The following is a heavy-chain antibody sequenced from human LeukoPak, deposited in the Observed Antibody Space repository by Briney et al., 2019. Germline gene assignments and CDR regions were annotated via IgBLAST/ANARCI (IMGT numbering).Heavy chain of an antibody. CDR3: ARDEYGFGDGYNSGYYFDY. CDR1: GFTFSDYY. Sequence: PGGSLRLSCAASGFTFSDYYMSWIRQAPGKGLEWVSYISSSGSTICYADSVKGRFTISRDNAKNSLYLQMNSLRAEDTAVYYCARDEYGFGDGYNSGYYFDYWGQGTLVTVSS. J-gene: IGHJ4*02. D-gene: IGHD5-24*01. CDR2: ISSSGSTI. V-gene: IGHV3-11*01.